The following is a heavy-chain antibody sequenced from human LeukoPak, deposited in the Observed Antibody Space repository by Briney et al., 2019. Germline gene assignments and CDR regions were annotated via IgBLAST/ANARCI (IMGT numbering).Heavy chain of an antibody. CDR3: ARGLYDFWSGYQTHSFDY. CDR2: INHSGST. J-gene: IGHJ4*02. V-gene: IGHV4-34*01. CDR1: GGSFSGYY. D-gene: IGHD3-3*01. Sequence: PSETLSLTCAVYGGSFSGYYWSWIRQPPGKGLEWIGEINHSGSTNYNPSLKSRVTISVDTSKNQFSLKLSSVTAADTAVYYCARGLYDFWSGYQTHSFDYWGQGTLVTVSS.